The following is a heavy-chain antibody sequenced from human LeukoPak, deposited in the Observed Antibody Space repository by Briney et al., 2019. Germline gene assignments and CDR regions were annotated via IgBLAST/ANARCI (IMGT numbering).Heavy chain of an antibody. CDR1: GGTFSSYA. CDR3: ARDAPYYDFWSGYGSPDYFDY. Sequence: ASVKVSCKASGGTFSSYAISWVRQAPGQGLEWMGWISAYNGNTNYAQKLQGRVTMTTDTSTSTAYMELRSLRSDDTAVYYCARDAPYYDFWSGYGSPDYFDYWGQGTLVTVSS. D-gene: IGHD3-3*01. J-gene: IGHJ4*02. V-gene: IGHV1-18*01. CDR2: ISAYNGNT.